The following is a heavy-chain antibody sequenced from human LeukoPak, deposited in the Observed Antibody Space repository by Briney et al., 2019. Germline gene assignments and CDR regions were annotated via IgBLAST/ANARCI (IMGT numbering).Heavy chain of an antibody. Sequence: SETLSLTCTVSGGSISSSGYYWGWIRQPPGKGLEWIGSIYYSGSTYYNPSLKSRVTISVDTSKNQFSLKLSSVTAADTAVYYCARFYGGKSPGDYYYMDVWGKGTTVTVSS. CDR2: IYYSGST. CDR3: ARFYGGKSPGDYYYMDV. V-gene: IGHV4-39*07. D-gene: IGHD4-23*01. J-gene: IGHJ6*03. CDR1: GGSISSSGYY.